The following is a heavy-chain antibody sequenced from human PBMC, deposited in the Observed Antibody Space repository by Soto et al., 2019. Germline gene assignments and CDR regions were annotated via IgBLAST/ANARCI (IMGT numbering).Heavy chain of an antibody. J-gene: IGHJ4*02. V-gene: IGHV3-33*01. CDR1: GFTFSSYG. D-gene: IGHD5-18*01. CDR2: ISYDGSNE. Sequence: GGSLRLSCAASGFTFSSYGMHWVRQAPGKGLEWVAVISYDGSNEYYTDSVKGRFTISRDNSKNTLFLQMNSLRAEDTAVYYCARGDGIQLCLNFWGQGTLVTVSS. CDR3: ARGDGIQLCLNF.